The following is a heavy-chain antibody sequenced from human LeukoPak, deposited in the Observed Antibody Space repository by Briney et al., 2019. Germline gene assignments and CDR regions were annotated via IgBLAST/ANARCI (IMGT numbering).Heavy chain of an antibody. Sequence: SETLSLTCTVSGGSISSYYWSWIRQPPGKGLEWIGYIYYSGSTNYNPSLKSRVTISVDTSKNQFSLKLSSVTAADTAVYYCASSKGPYYYGSGSYYIFDYWGQGTLVTVSS. D-gene: IGHD3-10*01. CDR3: ASSKGPYYYGSGSYYIFDY. V-gene: IGHV4-59*01. CDR1: GGSISSYY. J-gene: IGHJ4*02. CDR2: IYYSGST.